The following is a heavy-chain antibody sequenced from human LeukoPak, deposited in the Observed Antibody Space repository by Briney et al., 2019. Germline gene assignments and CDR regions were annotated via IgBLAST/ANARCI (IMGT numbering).Heavy chain of an antibody. J-gene: IGHJ4*02. CDR2: IKEDGSEK. Sequence: GGSLRLSCAASEFTFSNYWMSWVRQAPGKGLDGVANIKEDGSEKYYVDSVKGRFTISRDNAKNSLYLQMNSLRAEDTAVYYCAREIDGSSDYWGQGTLVTVSS. CDR1: EFTFSNYW. V-gene: IGHV3-7*01. CDR3: AREIDGSSDY. D-gene: IGHD3-10*01.